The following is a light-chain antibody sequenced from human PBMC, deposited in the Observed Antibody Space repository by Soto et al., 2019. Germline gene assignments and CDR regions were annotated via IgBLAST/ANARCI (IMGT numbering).Light chain of an antibody. CDR2: GAS. V-gene: IGKV3-15*01. CDR1: QSVGSN. Sequence: ERVMKQSPATLSVSAGERVTLSCRASQSVGSNLAWYQQKPGQAPRLXIYGASTRDTGIPARFSGSGSGTEFTLTISSLQSEDFEVYYCQQYNNWTWTFGQGTKVDIK. CDR3: QQYNNWTWT. J-gene: IGKJ1*01.